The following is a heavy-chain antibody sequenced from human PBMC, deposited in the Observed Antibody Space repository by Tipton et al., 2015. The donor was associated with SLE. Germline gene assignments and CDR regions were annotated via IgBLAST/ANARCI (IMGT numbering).Heavy chain of an antibody. CDR1: GGSISRYY. CDR3: ARDTGEGIAVA. J-gene: IGHJ4*02. CDR2: IYHSGST. D-gene: IGHD6-19*01. V-gene: IGHV4-30-2*01. Sequence: TLSLTCTVSGGSISRYYWNWIRQPPGKGLEWIGYIYHSGSTYYNPSLKSRVTISVDRSKNQFSLKLSSVTAADTAVYYCARDTGEGIAVAWGQGTLVTVSS.